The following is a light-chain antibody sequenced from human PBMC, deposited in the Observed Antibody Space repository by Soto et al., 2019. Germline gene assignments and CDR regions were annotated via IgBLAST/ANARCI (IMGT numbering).Light chain of an antibody. CDR2: DVS. CDR1: SSDIGDYNY. Sequence: QSALTQPAYVSGSPGQSSTIACVGTSSDIGDYNYVSWYQQHPGKVPKVIIYDVSNRPSGVSYRFSATKSGNTASLTISGLQADDEADYYCSSYTRCGTLIFGTGTKRTVL. J-gene: IGLJ1*01. CDR3: SSYTRCGTLI. V-gene: IGLV2-14*01.